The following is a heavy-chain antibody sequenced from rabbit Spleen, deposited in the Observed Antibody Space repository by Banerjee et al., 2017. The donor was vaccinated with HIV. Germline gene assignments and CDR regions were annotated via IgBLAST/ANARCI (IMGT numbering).Heavy chain of an antibody. J-gene: IGHJ4*01. D-gene: IGHD8-1*01. CDR3: ARDVDGGVSWNLCYFDL. V-gene: IGHV1S40*01. CDR1: GFDFSSHDY. CDR2: IATGSSGST. Sequence: QQLVESGGGLVKPGASLTLTCTASGFDFSSHDYMCWVRQAPGKGLEWIACIATGSSGSTYYASWAKGRFTISKTSSTTVTLQMTSLTVADSATYFCARDVDGGVSWNLCYFDLWGPGTLVTVS.